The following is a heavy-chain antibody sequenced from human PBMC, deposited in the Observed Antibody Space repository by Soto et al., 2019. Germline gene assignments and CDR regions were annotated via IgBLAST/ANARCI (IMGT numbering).Heavy chain of an antibody. CDR2: ISGSGGST. V-gene: IGHV3-23*01. D-gene: IGHD3-10*01. Sequence: EVQLLESGGGLVQPGGSLRLSCAASGFTFSSYAMSWVRQAPGKGLEWVSGISGSGGSTYYADSVKGRFTISRDNSKNTLYLQMNSLGAEDRALYYWAKEGPRRGGGYFDYWGQGTLVTVSS. CDR1: GFTFSSYA. CDR3: AKEGPRRGGGYFDY. J-gene: IGHJ4*02.